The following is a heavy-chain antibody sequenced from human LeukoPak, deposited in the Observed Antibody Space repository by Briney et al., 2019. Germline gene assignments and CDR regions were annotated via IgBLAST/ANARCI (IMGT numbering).Heavy chain of an antibody. CDR3: ARSRFLTLRSCYACHDAFDI. Sequence: ASVKVSCKASGYTFTGYYMRWVRQAPGQGLEWMGWINPNSGGTNYAQKFQGRVTMTRDTSISTAYMELSRLRSDDTAVYYCARSRFLTLRSCYACHDAFDIWGQGTMVTVSS. D-gene: IGHD2-2*01. CDR2: INPNSGGT. CDR1: GYTFTGYY. J-gene: IGHJ3*02. V-gene: IGHV1-2*02.